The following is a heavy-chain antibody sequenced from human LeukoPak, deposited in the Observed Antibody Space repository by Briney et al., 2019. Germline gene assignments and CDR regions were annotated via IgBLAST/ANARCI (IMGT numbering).Heavy chain of an antibody. CDR3: ARDEGSAILGYYYYYMDV. CDR1: GFTFSSYA. CDR2: ISGSGGST. D-gene: IGHD2-2*02. J-gene: IGHJ6*03. Sequence: GGSLRLSCAASGFTFSSYAMSWVRQAPGKGLEWVSAISGSGGSTYYADSVKGRFTISRDNAKNSLYLQMNSLRAEDTAVYYCARDEGSAILGYYYYYMDVWGKGTTVTVPS. V-gene: IGHV3-23*01.